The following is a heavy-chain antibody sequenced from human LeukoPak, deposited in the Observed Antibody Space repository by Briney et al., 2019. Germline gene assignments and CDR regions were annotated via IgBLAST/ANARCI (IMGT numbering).Heavy chain of an antibody. CDR1: GFTFSSYS. V-gene: IGHV3-48*04. Sequence: PGGSLRLSCAASGFTFSSYSMNCVRQAPGKGLEWVSYISSSSSTIYYADSVKGRFTISRDNAEISLYLQMNSLRAEDTALYHCARKLRYSSDSDYFDFWGQGTLVTVSS. CDR3: ARKLRYSSDSDYFDF. D-gene: IGHD6-19*01. J-gene: IGHJ4*02. CDR2: ISSSSSTI.